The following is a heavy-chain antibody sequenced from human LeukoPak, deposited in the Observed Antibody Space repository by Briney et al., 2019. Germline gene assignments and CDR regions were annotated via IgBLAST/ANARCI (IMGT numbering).Heavy chain of an antibody. CDR3: AGDRLVLWFGESSSFDY. V-gene: IGHV1-18*04. J-gene: IGHJ4*02. Sequence: ASVKVSCKASDYTFTSYGISWVRQAPGQGLEWMGWISPYNGNTNYAQKLQGRVTMTTDTSTSTAYMELRSLRSDDTAVYYCAGDRLVLWFGESSSFDYWGQGTLVTVSS. D-gene: IGHD3-10*01. CDR2: ISPYNGNT. CDR1: DYTFTSYG.